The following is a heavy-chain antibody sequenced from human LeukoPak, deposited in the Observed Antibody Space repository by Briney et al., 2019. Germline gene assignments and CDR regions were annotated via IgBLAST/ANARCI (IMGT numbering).Heavy chain of an antibody. V-gene: IGHV1-24*01. CDR3: ARGLAVVTYFDY. CDR1: GYTLTELS. CDR2: FDPEDGET. J-gene: IGHJ4*02. Sequence: ASVKISCKVSGYTLTELSMHWVRQAPGKGLEWMGGFDPEDGETIYAQKFQGRVTMTEDTSTDTAYMELSSLRSDDTAVYYCARGLAVVTYFDYWGQGTLVTVSS. D-gene: IGHD4-23*01.